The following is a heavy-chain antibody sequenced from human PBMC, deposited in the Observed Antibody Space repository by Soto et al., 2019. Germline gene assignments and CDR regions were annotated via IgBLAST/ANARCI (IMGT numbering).Heavy chain of an antibody. Sequence: GGSLRLSCAASGFTVSSNYMSWVRQAPGKGLEWVPAISGSGGSTYYADSVKGRFTISRDNSKNTLYLQMNSLRAEDTAVYYCAKVPQYNWNDRLVDYWGQGTLVTVSS. J-gene: IGHJ4*02. CDR3: AKVPQYNWNDRLVDY. D-gene: IGHD1-1*01. V-gene: IGHV3-23*01. CDR2: ISGSGGST. CDR1: GFTVSSNY.